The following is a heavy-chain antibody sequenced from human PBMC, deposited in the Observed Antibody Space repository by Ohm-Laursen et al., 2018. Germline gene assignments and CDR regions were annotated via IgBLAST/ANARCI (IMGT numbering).Heavy chain of an antibody. Sequence: SLRLSCSASGFNFNTYEMNWVRQASGKGLEWVANIHYSRTSLIYYADSVICRFTISRDNAKNSLFLQMNSLRADDTAIYYCARRIPLYGMDVWGQGTTVTVSS. CDR2: IHYSRTSLI. D-gene: IGHD2-2*02. CDR1: GFNFNTYE. J-gene: IGHJ6*02. CDR3: ARRIPLYGMDV. V-gene: IGHV3-48*03.